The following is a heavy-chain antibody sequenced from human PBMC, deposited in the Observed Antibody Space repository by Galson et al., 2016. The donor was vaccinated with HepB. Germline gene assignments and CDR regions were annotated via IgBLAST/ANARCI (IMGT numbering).Heavy chain of an antibody. D-gene: IGHD2-8*01. CDR1: GGTFSSYV. CDR3: ARKLIISPDDVFDI. V-gene: IGHV1-69*06. CDR2: IIPIFGTP. Sequence: SVKVSCKASGGTFSSYVISWVRQAPGQGLEWMGDIIPIFGTPSYAQKFQGRVTISADKSTSTVYKEMTGLTSEDTAVYYCARKLIISPDDVFDIWGQGTMVTVSS. J-gene: IGHJ3*02.